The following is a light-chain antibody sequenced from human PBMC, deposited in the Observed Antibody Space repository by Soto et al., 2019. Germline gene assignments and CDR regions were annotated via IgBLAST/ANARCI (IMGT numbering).Light chain of an antibody. Sequence: EIVLTQSPGTLSLSPGERATLSCRASQSIYINSLAWYQHKRGQAPRLLIYEASSVASGTPDRFSGSGSGTDFTLTISRLEPEDFAVYYCQQHGSSPITFGQGTRLEIK. CDR2: EAS. CDR1: QSIYINS. V-gene: IGKV3-20*01. J-gene: IGKJ5*01. CDR3: QQHGSSPIT.